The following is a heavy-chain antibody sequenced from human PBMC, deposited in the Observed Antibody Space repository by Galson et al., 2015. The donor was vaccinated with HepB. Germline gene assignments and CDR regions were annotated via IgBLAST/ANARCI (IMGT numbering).Heavy chain of an antibody. V-gene: IGHV6-1*01. CDR3: ARDLNTGMDY. CDR1: GDSVSSNIAG. J-gene: IGHJ4*02. D-gene: IGHD5-18*01. CDR2: TYYRSKWYF. Sequence: CAISGDSVSSNIAGWTWIRQSPSRGLEWLGRTYYRSKWYFEYALSVKSRITINPDTSKNQFSLQLNSVTPEDTAMYYCARDLNTGMDYWGQGTLVTVPS.